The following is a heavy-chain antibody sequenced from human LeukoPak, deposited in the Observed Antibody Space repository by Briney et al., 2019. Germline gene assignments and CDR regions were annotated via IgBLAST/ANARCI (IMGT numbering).Heavy chain of an antibody. CDR3: AREGTFGDYRASGDH. Sequence: GGSLRLSCEASGFTFSTYWMKWVRQAPGKGLEWVANIKQDGSQKYYVDSVKGRFIISRDNAKNSLYLQMNSVRAEDTAVYYCAREGTFGDYRASGDHWGQGALVTVSS. CDR2: IKQDGSQK. V-gene: IGHV3-7*03. CDR1: GFTFSTYW. D-gene: IGHD2-21*02. J-gene: IGHJ4*02.